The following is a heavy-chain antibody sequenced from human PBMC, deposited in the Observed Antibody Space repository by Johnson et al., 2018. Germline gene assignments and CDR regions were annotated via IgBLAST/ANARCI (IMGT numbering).Heavy chain of an antibody. CDR1: GFTFSSYS. Sequence: VQLVQSGGGLVKPGGSLRLSCAASGFTFSSYSMNWVRQAPGKGLEWVSSISSSSSYIYYADSVKGRFTISRTNAKTSLYLQMNSLGAEEPAVYYCARELHQMTFGEGAFDIWGQGTMVTVSS. V-gene: IGHV3-21*01. D-gene: IGHD3-10*01. CDR3: ARELHQMTFGEGAFDI. CDR2: ISSSSSYI. J-gene: IGHJ3*02.